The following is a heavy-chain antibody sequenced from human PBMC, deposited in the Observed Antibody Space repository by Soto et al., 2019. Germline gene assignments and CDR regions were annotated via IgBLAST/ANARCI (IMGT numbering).Heavy chain of an antibody. D-gene: IGHD2-2*01. V-gene: IGHV3-33*01. J-gene: IGHJ5*02. Sequence: GGSLRLSCAASGFTFSSYGMHWVRQAPGKGLEWVAVIWYDGSNKYYADSVKGRFTISRDNSKNTLYLQMNSLRAEDTAVYYCARYGRHYQLLPNWFDPWGQGTLVTVSS. CDR1: GFTFSSYG. CDR2: IWYDGSNK. CDR3: ARYGRHYQLLPNWFDP.